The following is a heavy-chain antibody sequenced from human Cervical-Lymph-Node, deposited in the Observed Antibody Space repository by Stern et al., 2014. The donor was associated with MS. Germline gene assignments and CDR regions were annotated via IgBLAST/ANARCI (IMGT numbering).Heavy chain of an antibody. D-gene: IGHD6-19*01. V-gene: IGHV1-2*06. CDR1: GYTFTGYY. J-gene: IGHJ4*02. CDR3: ATRIAVAAMIAV. CDR2: IHPNSGGT. Sequence: VQLVQSGAEVKKPGASVKVSCKASGYTFTGYYMHWVRQAPGQGLEWMGPIHPNSGGTSYAQKFQGRVTMTRDTSISTAYMELSRLRSDDTAVYYCATRIAVAAMIAVWGQGTLVTVSS.